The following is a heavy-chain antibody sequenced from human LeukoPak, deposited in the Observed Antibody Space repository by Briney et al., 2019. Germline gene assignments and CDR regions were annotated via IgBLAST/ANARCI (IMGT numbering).Heavy chain of an antibody. CDR2: INSDGIRT. Sequence: GGSLTLSCAASGFTFNSFWMYWVRQVPGKGLLWVARINSDGIRTSHADSVQGRLTISRDNANNTLYLQMNSLRVEDTAVYYCARGGSGSGYHYYYYYMDVWGKGTTVTLSS. D-gene: IGHD3-22*01. CDR3: ARGGSGSGYHYYYYYMDV. V-gene: IGHV3-74*01. J-gene: IGHJ6*03. CDR1: GFTFNSFW.